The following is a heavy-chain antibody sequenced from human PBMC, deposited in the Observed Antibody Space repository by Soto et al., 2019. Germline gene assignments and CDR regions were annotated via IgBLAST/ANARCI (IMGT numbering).Heavy chain of an antibody. CDR1: GGSISGHY. J-gene: IGHJ4*02. CDR3: ARVGSSGWSPDY. V-gene: IGHV4-59*11. D-gene: IGHD6-19*01. Sequence: SETLSLTCTVSGGSISGHYWIWIRQPPGEGMEWIGYIFYSGSTTYNNNPSLKSRVSILVDTSKNQFYLSLSSVTAADTAVYYCARVGSSGWSPDYWGQGTLVTVSS. CDR2: IFYSGSTTY.